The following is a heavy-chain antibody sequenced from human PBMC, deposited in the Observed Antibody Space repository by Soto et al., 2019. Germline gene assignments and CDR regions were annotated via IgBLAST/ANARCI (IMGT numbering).Heavy chain of an antibody. D-gene: IGHD5-18*01. CDR2: VYPDDSDT. J-gene: IGHJ5*02. Sequence: GESLKISCKGSGYSFSRFWIGWVRQMPGKGLEWMGNVYPDDSDTRYSPSFQGQVIISADKSINTAYLQWSSLRASDTAIYYCARHRGSGYTYESSVFNWFDPWGQGTPVTVSS. V-gene: IGHV5-51*01. CDR1: GYSFSRFW. CDR3: ARHRGSGYTYESSVFNWFDP.